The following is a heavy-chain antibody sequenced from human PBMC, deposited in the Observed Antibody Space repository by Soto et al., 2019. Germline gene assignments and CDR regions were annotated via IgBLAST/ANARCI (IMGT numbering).Heavy chain of an antibody. J-gene: IGHJ4*02. CDR1: GFTFSSYG. V-gene: IGHV3-30*18. CDR3: AKESPKTATVTTSVFAY. CDR2: ISYDGSNK. Sequence: GGSLRLSCAASGFTFSSYGMHWVRQAPGKGLEWVAVISYDGSNKYYADSVKGRFTISRDNSKNTLYLQMNSLRAEDTAVYYCAKESPKTATVTTSVFAYWGQGTLVTVSS. D-gene: IGHD4-4*01.